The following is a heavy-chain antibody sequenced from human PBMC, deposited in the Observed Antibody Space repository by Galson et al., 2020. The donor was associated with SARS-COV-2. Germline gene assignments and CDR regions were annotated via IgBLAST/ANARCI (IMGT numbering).Heavy chain of an antibody. CDR3: ACPYYYDSSGYSNDAFDI. D-gene: IGHD3-22*01. Sequence: SETLSLTCAVSGYSISSGYYWGWIRQPPGKGLEWIGSIYHSGSTYYNPSLKSRVTISVDTSKNQFSLKLSSVTAADTAVYYCACPYYYDSSGYSNDAFDIWGQGTMVTVSS. CDR1: GYSISSGYY. CDR2: IYHSGST. V-gene: IGHV4-38-2*01. J-gene: IGHJ3*02.